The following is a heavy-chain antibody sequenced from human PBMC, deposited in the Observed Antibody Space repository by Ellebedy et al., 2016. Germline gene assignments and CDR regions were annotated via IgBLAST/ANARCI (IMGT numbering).Heavy chain of an antibody. CDR1: GFTFSSYA. D-gene: IGHD3-3*01. J-gene: IGHJ1*01. Sequence: GGSLRLSCAASGFTFSSYAMHWVRQAPGKGLEWVAVISYDGSNKYYADSVKGRFTISRDNSKNTLYLQMNSLRAEDTAVYYCARERGYYTGEYFQHWGQGTLVTVSS. CDR3: ARERGYYTGEYFQH. CDR2: ISYDGSNK. V-gene: IGHV3-30-3*01.